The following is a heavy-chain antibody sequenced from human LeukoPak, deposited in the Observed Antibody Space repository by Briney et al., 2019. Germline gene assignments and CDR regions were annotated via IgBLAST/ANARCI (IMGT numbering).Heavy chain of an antibody. CDR3: ASTDSSGYYFDY. CDR1: SSYG. V-gene: IGHV4-39*07. D-gene: IGHD3-22*01. Sequence: SSYGMHWVRQAPGKGLEWIGSIYYSGSTYYNASLKSRVTISVDTSKNQFSLKLSSVTAADTAVYYCASTDSSGYYFDYWGQGALVTVSS. J-gene: IGHJ4*02. CDR2: IYYSGST.